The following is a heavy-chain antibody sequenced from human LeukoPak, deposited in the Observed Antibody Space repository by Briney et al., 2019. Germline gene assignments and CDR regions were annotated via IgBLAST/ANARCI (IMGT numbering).Heavy chain of an antibody. CDR1: GGSISSGDYY. CDR2: IYYSGST. J-gene: IGHJ6*02. D-gene: IGHD6-13*01. V-gene: IGHV4-30-4*02. CDR3: ARGYGSTWYNGMDV. Sequence: SETLSLTCTVSGGSISSGDYYWSWIRQPPGKGLEWIGYIYYSGSTYYNPSLKSRVTISVDTSKNQFSLKLSSLTAADTAVYYCARGYGSTWYNGMDVWGQGTTVTVS.